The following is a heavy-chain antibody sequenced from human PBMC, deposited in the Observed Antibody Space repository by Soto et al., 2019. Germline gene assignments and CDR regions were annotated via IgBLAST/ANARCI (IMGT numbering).Heavy chain of an antibody. CDR2: ISSSGSTI. D-gene: IGHD3-10*01. J-gene: IGHJ6*02. Sequence: PGGSLRLSCAASGFTFSSYEMNWVRQAPGKGLEWVSYISSSGSTIYYADSVKGRFTISRDNAKNSLYLQMNSLRAEDTAVYYCARDGVATGRGNYYYYYGMDVWGQGTTVTVSS. V-gene: IGHV3-48*03. CDR3: ARDGVATGRGNYYYYYGMDV. CDR1: GFTFSSYE.